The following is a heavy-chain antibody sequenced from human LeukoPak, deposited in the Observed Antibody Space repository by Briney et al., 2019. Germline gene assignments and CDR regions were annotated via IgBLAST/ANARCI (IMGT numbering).Heavy chain of an antibody. D-gene: IGHD1-1*01. Sequence: GGSLRLSCAASGFTFDDYAMHWVRQAPGKGLEWVSGISWNSGSIDYADSVKGRFTISRDNAENSLYLQMNSLRAEDTALYYCAKDAKLEAGPGYYYYMDVWGKGTTVTVSS. CDR1: GFTFDDYA. CDR2: ISWNSGSI. CDR3: AKDAKLEAGPGYYYYMDV. J-gene: IGHJ6*03. V-gene: IGHV3-9*01.